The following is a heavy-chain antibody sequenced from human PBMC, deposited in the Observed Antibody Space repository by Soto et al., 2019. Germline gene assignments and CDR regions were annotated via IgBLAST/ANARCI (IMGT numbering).Heavy chain of an antibody. V-gene: IGHV3-33*01. CDR2: IWYDGSDK. Sequence: QVQLVESGGGVVQPGRSLRLSCAASEFTFSTYGMHCVRQAPGKGREWVALIWYDGSDKYYADSVKGRFTISRDNSKNTLYLQMNSLRAEDTAVYYCARGTGNYYYYMDVWGKGTTVTVSS. CDR1: EFTFSTYG. J-gene: IGHJ6*03. CDR3: ARGTGNYYYYMDV.